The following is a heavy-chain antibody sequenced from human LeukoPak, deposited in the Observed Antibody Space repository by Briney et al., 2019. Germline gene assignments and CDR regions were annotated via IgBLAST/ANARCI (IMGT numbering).Heavy chain of an antibody. CDR3: TRHSYGFLPDY. J-gene: IGHJ4*02. Sequence: SGTLSLTCGVSGGSITTTNWWSWVRQFPGQGLQWIGEVSLEGVRNYNPSLTSRVTMSLDRAKNLLSLNLNSVTAADTAVYYCTRHSYGFLPDYWGQGTLVTVSS. CDR1: GGSITTTNW. D-gene: IGHD5-18*01. V-gene: IGHV4-4*02. CDR2: VSLEGVR.